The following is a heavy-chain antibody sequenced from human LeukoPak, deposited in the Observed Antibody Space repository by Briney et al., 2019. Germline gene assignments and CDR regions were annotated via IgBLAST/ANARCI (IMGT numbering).Heavy chain of an antibody. D-gene: IGHD1-26*01. CDR1: GFTFSNHR. V-gene: IGHV3-74*01. J-gene: IGHJ4*02. Sequence: GGSLRLSCAASGFTFSNHRMHWVRQAPGKGLVWVARINSDGSSVAYADSVEGRFTISRDNAKNILYLQMSSLRGEDTAVYYCVKYSGIYYFDYWGQGTLVTVSS. CDR3: VKYSGIYYFDY. CDR2: INSDGSSV.